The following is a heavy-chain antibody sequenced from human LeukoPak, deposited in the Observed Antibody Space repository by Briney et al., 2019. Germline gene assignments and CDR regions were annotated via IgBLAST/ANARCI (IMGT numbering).Heavy chain of an antibody. Sequence: SVKVSCKASGGAFSRYTISWVRQAPGQGLEWMGRIIPILGIANYAQKFQGRVTITADKSTSTAYMELSSLRSEDTAVYYCARIIVGATSDFDYWGQGTRVTVSS. CDR1: GGAFSRYT. CDR2: IIPILGIA. D-gene: IGHD1-26*01. CDR3: ARIIVGATSDFDY. J-gene: IGHJ4*02. V-gene: IGHV1-69*02.